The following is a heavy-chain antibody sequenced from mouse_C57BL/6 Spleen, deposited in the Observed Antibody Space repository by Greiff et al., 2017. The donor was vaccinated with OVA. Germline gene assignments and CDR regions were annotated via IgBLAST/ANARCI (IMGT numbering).Heavy chain of an antibody. CDR1: GFSLTSYG. CDR2: IWSGGST. Sequence: QVQLQQSGPGLVQPSQSLSITCTVSGFSLTSYGVHWVRQSPGKGLEWLGVIWSGGSTDYNAAFISRLSISKDNSTSQVFFKMNSLQDDDTAIYYCARKGCYTMDYWGQGTSVTVSS. J-gene: IGHJ4*01. V-gene: IGHV2-2*01. CDR3: ARKGCYTMDY.